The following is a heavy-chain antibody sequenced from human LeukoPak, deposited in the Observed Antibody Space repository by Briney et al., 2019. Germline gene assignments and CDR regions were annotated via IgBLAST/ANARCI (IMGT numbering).Heavy chain of an antibody. CDR1: GGTFSSYT. CDR2: TIPILGIA. Sequence: GSSVKVSCKASGGTFSSYTISWVRQAPGQGLEWMGRTIPILGIANYAQKFQGRVTITADKSTGTAYMELSSLRSEDTAVYYCARTDYGGYWFDPWGQGTLVTVSS. CDR3: ARTDYGGYWFDP. J-gene: IGHJ5*02. D-gene: IGHD4-17*01. V-gene: IGHV1-69*02.